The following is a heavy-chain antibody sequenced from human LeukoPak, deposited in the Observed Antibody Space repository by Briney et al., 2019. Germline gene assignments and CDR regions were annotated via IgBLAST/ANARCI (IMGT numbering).Heavy chain of an antibody. CDR2: ISSSGSTI. V-gene: IGHV3-11*04. D-gene: IGHD4-17*01. CDR3: ARSKGNGDDDALDY. Sequence: GGSLRLSCAASGFTFSDYYMSWICQAPGKGLEWVSYISSSGSTIYYADSVKGRFTISRDNAKNSLYLQMNSLRAEDTAVYYCARSKGNGDDDALDYWGQGTLVTVSS. J-gene: IGHJ4*02. CDR1: GFTFSDYY.